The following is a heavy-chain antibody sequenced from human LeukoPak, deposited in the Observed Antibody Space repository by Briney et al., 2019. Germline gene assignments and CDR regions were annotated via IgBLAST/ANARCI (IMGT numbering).Heavy chain of an antibody. CDR2: IYPGESDT. J-gene: IGHJ4*02. CDR1: GYSFTSYW. CDR3: ARYTDHYYFDY. Sequence: GEALKISCKGSGYSFTSYWLGWVRPIPGKGLEWMGIIYPGESDTRYSPSFQGQVTISADKSISTAYLQWSSLNTADTAIYYCARYTDHYYFDYWGQGTLVTVSS. D-gene: IGHD1-1*01. V-gene: IGHV5-51*01.